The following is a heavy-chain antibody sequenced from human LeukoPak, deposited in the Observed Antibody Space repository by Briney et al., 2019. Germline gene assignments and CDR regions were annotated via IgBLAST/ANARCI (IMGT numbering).Heavy chain of an antibody. J-gene: IGHJ4*02. CDR3: ARRNYYDSSGYYDY. D-gene: IGHD3-22*01. CDR1: GGSISSGGYS. V-gene: IGHV4-30-2*01. Sequence: SETLSLTCAVSGGSISSGGYSWSWIRQPPGKGLEWIGYIYHSGSTYYNPSLKSRVTISVDRSKNQFSLKLSSVTAADTAVYYCARRNYYDSSGYYDYWGQGTLVTVSS. CDR2: IYHSGST.